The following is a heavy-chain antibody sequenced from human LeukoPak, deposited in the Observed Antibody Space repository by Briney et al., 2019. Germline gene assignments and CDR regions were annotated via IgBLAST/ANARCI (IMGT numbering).Heavy chain of an antibody. D-gene: IGHD6-13*01. V-gene: IGHV1-18*01. CDR1: GYAFTSYD. J-gene: IGHJ6*04. Sequence: GASVKVSCKASGYAFTSYDINWVRQATGQGREWMGWISAYNGNTNYAQKLQGRVTMTTDTSTSTAYMELRSLRSDDTAVYYCARDDRGSIAAALWGKGTTVTVSS. CDR3: ARDDRGSIAAAL. CDR2: ISAYNGNT.